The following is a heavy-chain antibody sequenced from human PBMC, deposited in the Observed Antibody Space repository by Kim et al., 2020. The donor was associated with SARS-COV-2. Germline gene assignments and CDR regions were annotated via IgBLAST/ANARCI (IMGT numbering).Heavy chain of an antibody. CDR1: GFTFSSYA. CDR3: ARVYGDGVDY. CDR2: ISYDGSNK. D-gene: IGHD4-17*01. Sequence: GGSLRLSCAASGFTFSSYAMHWVRQAPGKGLEWVAVISYDGSNKYYVDSVKGRFTISRDNSKNTLYLQMNSLRVEDTAVYYCARVYGDGVDYWGQGTLVTVSS. J-gene: IGHJ4*02. V-gene: IGHV3-30*04.